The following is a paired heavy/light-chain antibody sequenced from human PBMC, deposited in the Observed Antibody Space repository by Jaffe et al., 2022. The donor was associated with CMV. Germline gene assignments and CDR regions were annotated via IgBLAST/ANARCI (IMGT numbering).Heavy chain of an antibody. CDR1: GDSITSYF. Sequence: QVQLQESGPGLVKPSETLSLMCTVSGDSITSYFWTWIRQPPGKGLEWIGYIYFTGSTNYNPSLKSRVTMSADTSKNQFSLKLSSVTAADTAVYYCARAATYSTTWPLDYWGQGTLVTVSS. J-gene: IGHJ4*02. V-gene: IGHV4-59*01. CDR3: ARAATYSTTWPLDY. CDR2: IYFTGST. D-gene: IGHD6-13*01.
Light chain of an antibody. J-gene: IGLJ2*01. CDR3: QSRDSTTNHLI. CDR1: SLRIYY. Sequence: SSELTQDPAVSVALGQTVRITCQGDSLRIYYASWYQQKPGQAPILVIYGKNNRPSGIPDRFSASSSGNTASLAITGAQAADEADYYCQSRDSTTNHLIFGGGTKLTVL. CDR2: GKN. V-gene: IGLV3-19*01.